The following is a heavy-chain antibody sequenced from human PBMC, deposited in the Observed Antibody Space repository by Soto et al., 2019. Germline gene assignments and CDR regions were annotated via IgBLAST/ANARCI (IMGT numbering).Heavy chain of an antibody. Sequence: PSETLSLTCLVSGFPISSTYSWGWIRQPPEKGLGWIGSISHSGTTSYSPSLTSRVSISADTSKNQVSLQLTSVTAADTAVYCCARVTMVIRDSDHFGVDVWGHGTTVTVSS. V-gene: IGHV4-38-2*02. CDR3: ARVTMVIRDSDHFGVDV. D-gene: IGHD4-17*01. J-gene: IGHJ6*02. CDR2: ISHSGTT. CDR1: GFPISSTYS.